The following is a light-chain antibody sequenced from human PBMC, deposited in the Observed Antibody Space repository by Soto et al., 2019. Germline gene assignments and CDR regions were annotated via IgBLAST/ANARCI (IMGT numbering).Light chain of an antibody. CDR3: QQANSLPLT. Sequence: DIQMTQSPSSVSASVGDRVTITCRASQDISNWLAWYQQKPGKAPKLLIYTASDLHSGVPSRFSGSGSGTDFSLTISSLQPEDFATYYCQQANSLPLTFGPGTKVDIK. V-gene: IGKV1-12*01. J-gene: IGKJ3*01. CDR1: QDISNW. CDR2: TAS.